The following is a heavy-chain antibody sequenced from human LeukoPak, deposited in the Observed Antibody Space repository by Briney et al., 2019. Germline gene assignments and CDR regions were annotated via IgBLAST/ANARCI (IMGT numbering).Heavy chain of an antibody. V-gene: IGHV4-30-2*03. CDR2: IYYSGST. CDR1: GGSISSGGYS. D-gene: IGHD1-7*01. CDR3: ARVITGTTRRFDY. J-gene: IGHJ4*02. Sequence: SETLSLTCAVSGGSISSGGYSWSWIRQPPGKGLEWIGYIYYSGSTYYNPSLKSRVTISVDTSKNQFSLKLSSVTAADTAVYYCARVITGTTRRFDYWGQGTLVTVSS.